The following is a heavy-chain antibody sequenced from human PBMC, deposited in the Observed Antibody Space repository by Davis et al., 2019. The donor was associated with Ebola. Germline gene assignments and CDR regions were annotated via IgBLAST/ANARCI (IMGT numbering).Heavy chain of an antibody. J-gene: IGHJ4*02. CDR3: ARVRGWMITGTLDY. V-gene: IGHV4-39*07. CDR2: NYYSGST. CDR1: GGSISSSFYY. D-gene: IGHD1-20*01. Sequence: SETLSLTCTVSGGSISSSFYYWGWVRQPPGKGLEWIGSNYYSGSTYYNPSLKSRVTISVDTSKNQFSLKLSSVTAADTAVYYCARVRGWMITGTLDYWGQGTLVTVSS.